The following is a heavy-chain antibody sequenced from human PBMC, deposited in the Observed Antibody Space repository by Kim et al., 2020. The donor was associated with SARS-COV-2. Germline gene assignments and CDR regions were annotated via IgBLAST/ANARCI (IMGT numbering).Heavy chain of an antibody. CDR2: IKQDGSEN. Sequence: GGSLRLSCAATGFTFSSYWMTWVRQAPGKGLEWVANIKQDGSENYYVDSVKGRFTISRDNAKKSLYLQMNSLSAEDTAVYYCARGCTSAKCSGWFDPWG. J-gene: IGHJ5*02. D-gene: IGHD2-2*01. CDR3: ARGCTSAKCSGWFDP. V-gene: IGHV3-7*01. CDR1: GFTFSSYW.